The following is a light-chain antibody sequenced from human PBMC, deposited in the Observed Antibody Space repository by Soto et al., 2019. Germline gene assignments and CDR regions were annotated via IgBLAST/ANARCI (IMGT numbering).Light chain of an antibody. V-gene: IGKV1-39*01. CDR1: QSISSY. J-gene: IGKJ4*01. CDR3: QQSYSIPPVT. Sequence: DIKMTQSPSSLSASVGDRVTITCRASQSISSYLNWYQQKPGKAPKLLVCTASNLESGVPSRFSGSGSGTDFTLTISGLQPEDFAIYYCQQSYSIPPVTFGGGTKVEIK. CDR2: TAS.